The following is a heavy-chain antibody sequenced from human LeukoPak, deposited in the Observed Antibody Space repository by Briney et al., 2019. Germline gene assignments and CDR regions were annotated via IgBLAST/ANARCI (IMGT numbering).Heavy chain of an antibody. V-gene: IGHV1-69*13. D-gene: IGHD2-15*01. CDR2: IIPIFGTA. CDR1: GGTFSSYA. J-gene: IGHJ4*02. Sequence: VASVKVSCKASGGTFSSYAISWVRQAPGQGLEWMGGIIPIFGTANYAQKFQSRVTITADESTSTAYMELSSLRSEDTAVYYCARRYCSGGSCYSLDWGQGTLVTVSS. CDR3: ARRYCSGGSCYSLD.